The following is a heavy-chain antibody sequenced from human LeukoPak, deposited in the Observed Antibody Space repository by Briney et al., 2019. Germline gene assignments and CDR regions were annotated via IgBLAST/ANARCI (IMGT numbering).Heavy chain of an antibody. J-gene: IGHJ4*02. D-gene: IGHD2-15*01. Sequence: GGSLRLSCATSGLTFNNAWMSWFREAPGKGLEWVGFIRSKAYGGTTEYAASVKGRFTISRDDSKSIAYLQMNSLKTEDTAVYYCTRDGGVARPPFDYWGQGTLVTVSS. V-gene: IGHV3-49*03. CDR2: IRSKAYGGTT. CDR1: GLTFNNAW. CDR3: TRDGGVARPPFDY.